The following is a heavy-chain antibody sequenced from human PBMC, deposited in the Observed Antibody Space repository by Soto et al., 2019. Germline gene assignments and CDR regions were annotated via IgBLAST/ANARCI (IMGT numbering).Heavy chain of an antibody. J-gene: IGHJ4*02. D-gene: IGHD1-26*01. CDR2: ISYDGSNT. CDR1: GFTFSSYG. CDR3: AKEWGLSGSYYISSSYYFDY. V-gene: IGHV3-30*18. Sequence: ESGGGVVQPGRSLRLSCVASGFTFSSYGMHWVRQAPGKGLEWVAIISYDGSNTYYADSVKGRFTISRDNSKNTLYLQMNSLRAEDTSVYYCAKEWGLSGSYYISSSYYFDYWGQGTLVTVSS.